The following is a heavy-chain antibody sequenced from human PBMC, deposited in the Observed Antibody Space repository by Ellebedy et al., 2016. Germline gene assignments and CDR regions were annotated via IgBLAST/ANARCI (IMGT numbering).Heavy chain of an antibody. CDR3: VEGLRWSDY. J-gene: IGHJ4*02. V-gene: IGHV3-11*01. D-gene: IGHD2-15*01. CDR1: GFRFSDYN. Sequence: GESLKISCAASGFRFSDYNMAWVRQAPGKGLEWLSYIHKDGSIIYYADSVKGRFTISRDNAASSLFLQMNGLRVEDTAVYFCVEGLRWSDYWGLGTLVTVSS. CDR2: IHKDGSII.